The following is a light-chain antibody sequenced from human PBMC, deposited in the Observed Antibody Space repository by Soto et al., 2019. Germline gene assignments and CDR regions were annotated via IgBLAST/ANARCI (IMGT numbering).Light chain of an antibody. CDR1: QSVNNY. CDR2: DVS. Sequence: EIVLTQSPATLSLSPGERATXXCRASQSVNNYLAWYQQKPGQAPRLLIYDVSHRATGIPARFSGSGSGTDFTLTSSSLEPEDSSIYFCQQRRNWPWLTFGGGTRGEIK. V-gene: IGKV3-11*01. CDR3: QQRRNWPWLT. J-gene: IGKJ4*01.